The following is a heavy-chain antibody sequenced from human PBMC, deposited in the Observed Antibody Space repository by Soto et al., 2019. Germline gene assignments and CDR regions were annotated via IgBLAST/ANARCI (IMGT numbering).Heavy chain of an antibody. CDR2: IIPIFATP. Sequence: SVKVSCKASGVTFTSYAISWVRQAPGQGLELMGGIIPIFATPNYAPRFRGRVTITADESTSTVYMELTSLRSEDTAVYYCAVRSTYSHYYYALDVWGQGTTVTVSS. J-gene: IGHJ6*02. CDR1: GVTFTSYA. V-gene: IGHV1-69*13. D-gene: IGHD3-3*01. CDR3: AVRSTYSHYYYALDV.